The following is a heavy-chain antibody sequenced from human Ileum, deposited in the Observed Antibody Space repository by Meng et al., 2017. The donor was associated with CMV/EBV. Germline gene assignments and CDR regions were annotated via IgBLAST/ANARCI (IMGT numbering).Heavy chain of an antibody. J-gene: IGHJ5*02. Sequence: GGSLRLSCAASGFTFSDYEMNWVRQAPGKGLEWVSFISPSGTETHYADSVKGRFTISRDNAKNSLFLQMNSLRAEDTAVYHCTKGGWLDDWGQGTLVTVSS. CDR2: ISPSGTET. V-gene: IGHV3-48*03. CDR1: GFTFSDYE. CDR3: TKGGWLDD. D-gene: IGHD3-10*01.